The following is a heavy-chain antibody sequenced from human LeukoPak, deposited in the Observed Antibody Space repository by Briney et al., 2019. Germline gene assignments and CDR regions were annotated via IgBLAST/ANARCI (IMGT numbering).Heavy chain of an antibody. V-gene: IGHV3-21*01. CDR1: GFTFSSYS. Sequence: PGGSLRLSCAASGFTFSSYSMNWVRQAPGKGLEWVSSISSSSSYIYYADSVEGRFTISRDNAKNSLYLQMNSLRAEDTAVYYCARVTSGYDSYLPDYWGQGTLVTVSS. D-gene: IGHD5-12*01. CDR3: ARVTSGYDSYLPDY. J-gene: IGHJ4*02. CDR2: ISSSSSYI.